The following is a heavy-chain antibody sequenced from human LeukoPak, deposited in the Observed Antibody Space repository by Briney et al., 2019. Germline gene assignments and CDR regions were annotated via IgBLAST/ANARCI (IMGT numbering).Heavy chain of an antibody. CDR2: IIPIFGTA. V-gene: IGHV1-69*01. CDR3: AATYYYGSGDY. D-gene: IGHD3-10*01. Sequence: ASVKVSCKASGGTFSSYAISWVRQAPGQGLEWMGGIIPIFGTANYAQKFQGRVTITADESTSTAYMELSSLRSEDTAVYYCAATYYYGSGDYWGQGTLVTVSS. CDR1: GGTFSSYA. J-gene: IGHJ4*02.